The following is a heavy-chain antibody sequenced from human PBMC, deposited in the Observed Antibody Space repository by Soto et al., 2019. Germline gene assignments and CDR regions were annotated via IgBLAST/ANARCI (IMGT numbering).Heavy chain of an antibody. CDR1: GFTFSTYA. J-gene: IGHJ5*02. Sequence: GGSLRLSCVGSGFTFSTYAMSWVRQAPGKGLEWVSSISGSGDTTYYTDSVKGRFAISRDNSKNTLYLQMSSLRAEDTAGYYCARGYINIDQWGQGALVTVSS. V-gene: IGHV3-23*01. D-gene: IGHD5-12*01. CDR2: ISGSGDTT. CDR3: ARGYINIDQ.